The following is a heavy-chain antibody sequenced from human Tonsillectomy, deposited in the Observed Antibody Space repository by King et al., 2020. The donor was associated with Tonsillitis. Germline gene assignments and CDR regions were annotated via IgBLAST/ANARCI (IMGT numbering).Heavy chain of an antibody. Sequence: VQLVESGGGVVQPGRSLRLSCAASGFIFSNYAMHWVRQAPGKGLEWVALISYDGSNKYYADSVKGRFTISRDSSKNTLCLQMDSLRAEDTAVYYCARESEGYYGSGVLPMNVWGQGTTVTVSS. V-gene: IGHV3-30-3*01. J-gene: IGHJ6*02. CDR2: ISYDGSNK. CDR3: ARESEGYYGSGVLPMNV. D-gene: IGHD3-10*01. CDR1: GFIFSNYA.